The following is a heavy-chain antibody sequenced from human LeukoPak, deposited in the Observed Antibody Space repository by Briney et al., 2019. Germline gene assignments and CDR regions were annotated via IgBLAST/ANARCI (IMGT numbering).Heavy chain of an antibody. CDR2: IYYSGST. V-gene: IGHV4-31*03. J-gene: IGHJ4*02. CDR3: ARPTRTTAAGSIPFDY. CDR1: GGSIRNYNNY. D-gene: IGHD6-13*01. Sequence: SEILSLTCIVSGGSIRNYNNYWGWIRQPPGKGLEWIGYIYYSGSTYYNPSLKSRVTISVDTSKNQFSLKLSSVTAADTAVYYCARPTRTTAAGSIPFDYWGQGTLVIVSS.